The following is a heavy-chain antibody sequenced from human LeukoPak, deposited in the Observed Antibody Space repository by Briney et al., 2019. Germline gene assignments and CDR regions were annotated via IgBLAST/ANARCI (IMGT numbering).Heavy chain of an antibody. D-gene: IGHD3-10*01. CDR2: IYWDDDK. Sequence: SGPTLVNPTQTLTLTRTFSGFSLSTSGVGVGWIRQPPGKALEWLALIYWDDDKRYSPSLSSRLTITKDTSKNQVVLTMTNMDPVDTATYYCAHRGPMARGVPNWFDPWGQGTLVTVSS. J-gene: IGHJ5*02. V-gene: IGHV2-5*02. CDR1: GFSLSTSGVG. CDR3: AHRGPMARGVPNWFDP.